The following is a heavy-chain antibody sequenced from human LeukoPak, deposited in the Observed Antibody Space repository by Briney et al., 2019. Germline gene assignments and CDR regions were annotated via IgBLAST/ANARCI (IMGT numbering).Heavy chain of an antibody. J-gene: IGHJ3*02. CDR1: GYTFTSYY. Sequence: ASVKVSCKASGYTFTSYYMHWVRQAPGKGLEWMGGFDPEDEETIYVQKFQGRVTMTEDTSTDTAYMELSSLRSEDTAVYYCATDSSNGVTYAFDIWGQGTMVTVSS. CDR2: FDPEDEET. D-gene: IGHD3-16*01. CDR3: ATDSSNGVTYAFDI. V-gene: IGHV1-24*01.